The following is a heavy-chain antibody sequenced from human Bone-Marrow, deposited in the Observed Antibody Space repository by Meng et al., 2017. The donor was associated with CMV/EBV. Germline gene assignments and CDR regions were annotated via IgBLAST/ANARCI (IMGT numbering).Heavy chain of an antibody. CDR1: GFTFSTYN. CDR2: ISSRSHI. D-gene: IGHD2-2*01. J-gene: IGHJ6*02. Sequence: GESLKISCAASGFTFSTYNMNWVRQAPGKGLEWVSGISSRSHIYYADSVKGRFTISRDNAKNSLYLQMNSLRAEDTAVYYCARDFYCSSTSCYFHYYYYYGMDVWGQGTTVTVSS. V-gene: IGHV3-21*01. CDR3: ARDFYCSSTSCYFHYYYYYGMDV.